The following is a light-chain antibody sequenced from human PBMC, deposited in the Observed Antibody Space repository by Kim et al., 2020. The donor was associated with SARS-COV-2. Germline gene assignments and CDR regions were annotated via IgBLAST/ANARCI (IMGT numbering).Light chain of an antibody. J-gene: IGLJ3*02. CDR3: SSYTTISTCV. Sequence: QSALTQPASVSGSPGQSITISCTGTSSDVGAYNYVSWYQQHPGKAPKVMIYDVTKRPSGVSDRLSGSKSGNTASLTISGLQAEDEADYYCSSYTTISTCVFGGGNKVTVL. V-gene: IGLV2-14*01. CDR1: SSDVGAYNY. CDR2: DVT.